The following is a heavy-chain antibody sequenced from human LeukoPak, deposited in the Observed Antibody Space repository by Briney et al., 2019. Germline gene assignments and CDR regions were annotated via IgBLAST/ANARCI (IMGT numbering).Heavy chain of an antibody. CDR1: GGTFSSYA. CDR2: IIPIFGTA. V-gene: IGHV1-69*06. D-gene: IGHD1-26*01. CDR3: ARRGALPTRRPFDI. J-gene: IGHJ3*02. Sequence: ASVKVSCKASGGTFSSYAISWVRQAPGQGLEWMGGIIPIFGTANYAQKFQGRVTITADKSTSTAYMELSSLRSEDTAVYYCARRGALPTRRPFDIWGQGTMVTVSS.